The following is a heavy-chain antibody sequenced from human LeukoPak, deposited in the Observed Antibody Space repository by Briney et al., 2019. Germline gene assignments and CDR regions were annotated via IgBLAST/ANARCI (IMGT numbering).Heavy chain of an antibody. V-gene: IGHV3-23*01. CDR2: ISGSSSSR. J-gene: IGHJ4*02. CDR1: GFTFSSYA. CDR3: AKDRRDTAMISYYFDC. D-gene: IGHD5-18*01. Sequence: PGGSLRLSCAASGFTFSSYAMSWVRQAPGKGLEWVSAISGSSSSRYYADSVKGRFTISRDYSKNTLHLQMNSLRAEDTAVYYCAKDRRDTAMISYYFDCWGQGTLVTVYS.